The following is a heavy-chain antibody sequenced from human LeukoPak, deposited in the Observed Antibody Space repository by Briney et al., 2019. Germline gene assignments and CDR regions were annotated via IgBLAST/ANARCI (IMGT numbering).Heavy chain of an antibody. CDR2: ILDIGIT. Sequence: GGSLRLSCAVSGFSVRDTFITWVRQAPGKGLQWVSVILDIGITTYADSVKGRFSISRDNSKNTVYLQMNRLSVDDTAVYYCVRDKGVGRTERFDSWGPGTLVTVSS. V-gene: IGHV3-53*01. CDR1: GFSVRDTF. D-gene: IGHD1-26*01. J-gene: IGHJ4*02. CDR3: VRDKGVGRTERFDS.